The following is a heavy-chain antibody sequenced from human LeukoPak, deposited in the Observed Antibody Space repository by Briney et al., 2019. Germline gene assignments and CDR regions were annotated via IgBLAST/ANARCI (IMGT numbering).Heavy chain of an antibody. CDR1: GFTFSGYG. V-gene: IGHV3-48*01. CDR2: LSSSSSVI. CDR3: ARVTGNVDY. J-gene: IGHJ4*02. D-gene: IGHD3-9*01. Sequence: GGSLRLSCAASGFTFSGYGMNWVRQAPGKGLEWVSYLSSSSSVIYHADSVKGRFTISRDNSKNTLYLQMNSLRAEDTAVYYCARVTGNVDYWGQGTLVTVSS.